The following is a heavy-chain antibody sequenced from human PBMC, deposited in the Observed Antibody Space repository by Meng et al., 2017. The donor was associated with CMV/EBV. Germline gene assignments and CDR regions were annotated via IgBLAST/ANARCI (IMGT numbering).Heavy chain of an antibody. Sequence: SETLSLTCTVSGGSISSYFWSWIRQPPGKGLEWIGYISYSGSTNYNPSLKSRVTISVDTSKNQFSLKLSSVTAADTDVYYCARSTWAYGSGSYYLFDYWGQGTLVTVSS. V-gene: IGHV4-59*01. D-gene: IGHD3-10*01. CDR1: GGSISSYF. J-gene: IGHJ4*02. CDR3: ARSTWAYGSGSYYLFDY. CDR2: ISYSGST.